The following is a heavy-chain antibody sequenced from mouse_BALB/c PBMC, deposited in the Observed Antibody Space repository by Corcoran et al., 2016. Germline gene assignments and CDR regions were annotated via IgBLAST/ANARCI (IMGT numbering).Heavy chain of an antibody. V-gene: IGHV1-4*01. CDR3: ARSLSRATSEAMDY. D-gene: IGHD3-1*01. Sequence: QVQLQQSGAELARPGASVKMSCKASGYTFTSYTMHWVKQRPGQGLEWIGYINPSSGYTNYNQKFKDKATLTADKSSSTAYMQLSSLTSEDSAVYYCARSLSRATSEAMDYWGQGTSVTVSS. CDR2: INPSSGYT. CDR1: GYTFTSYT. J-gene: IGHJ4*01.